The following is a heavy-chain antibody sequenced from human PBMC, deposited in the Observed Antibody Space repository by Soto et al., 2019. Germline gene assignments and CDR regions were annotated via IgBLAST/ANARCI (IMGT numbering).Heavy chain of an antibody. J-gene: IGHJ3*02. CDR3: VRDEAHYDILTGSSLGRAFDI. CDR1: NTSISSSNW. Sequence: QVQLQESGPSLVKPSGTLSLTCVITNTSISSSNWWSWVRQAPGKGLEWIGEIYHTGRTNYAPSLKRRVTTSIDKSNNRFSLRLTSLAAADTAVYYCVRDEAHYDILTGSSLGRAFDIWGQGTMVTVSS. CDR2: IYHTGRT. V-gene: IGHV4-4*02. D-gene: IGHD3-9*01.